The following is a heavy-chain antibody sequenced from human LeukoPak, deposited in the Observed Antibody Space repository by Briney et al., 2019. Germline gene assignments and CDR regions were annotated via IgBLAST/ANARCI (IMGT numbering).Heavy chain of an antibody. CDR2: IIPMFGTA. CDR1: GGTFSSYA. CDR3: ACQIEVGATHRGFYYYMDV. V-gene: IGHV1-69*06. Sequence: SVKVSCKASGGTFSSYATSWVRQAPGQGLEWMGGIIPMFGTANYAQKFQGRVTITADKSTSTAYMELSSLRSEDTAVYYCACQIEVGATHRGFYYYMDVWGKGTTVTVSS. D-gene: IGHD1-26*01. J-gene: IGHJ6*03.